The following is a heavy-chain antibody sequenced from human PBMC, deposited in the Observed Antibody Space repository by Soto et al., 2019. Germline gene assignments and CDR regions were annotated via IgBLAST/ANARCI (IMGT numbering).Heavy chain of an antibody. J-gene: IGHJ3*02. D-gene: IGHD3-22*01. CDR2: IYYSGST. CDR3: ARRYYYDSSGYYGAFDI. CDR1: RVSISSSSYY. V-gene: IGHV4-39*01. Sequence: SDMLSLTCSVLRVSISSSSYYVGWISELPGKGLAWIGSIYYSGSTYYNPSLKSRVTISVDTSKNQFSLKLSSVTAADTAVYYCARRYYYDSSGYYGAFDIWGQGTMVS.